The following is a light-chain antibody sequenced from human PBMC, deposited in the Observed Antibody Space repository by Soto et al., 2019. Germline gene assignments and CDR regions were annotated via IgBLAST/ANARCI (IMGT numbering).Light chain of an antibody. CDR2: GAS. Sequence: EIVLTQSPGTLSLSPGERGTLSVMAGQSVRTSSLAWYQQKPGQAPRLLIYGASTRATGIPVRFSGSGSGTDFTLTISRLEPEDFAVYYCQQYGSSPPVTFGQGTKVDI. J-gene: IGKJ1*01. V-gene: IGKV3-20*01. CDR3: QQYGSSPPVT. CDR1: QSVRTSS.